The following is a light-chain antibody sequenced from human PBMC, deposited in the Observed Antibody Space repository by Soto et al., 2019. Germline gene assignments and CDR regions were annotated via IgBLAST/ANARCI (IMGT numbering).Light chain of an antibody. Sequence: QMTQSPSTLSASVGDRVSITCRASQSLNSWLAWYQQKPGKAPELLIFDASTLKSGVPSRFSGSGSGTEFTLTITRLQPDDVATYYCLQYSSHSWTFGQGTKVDIK. CDR1: QSLNSW. CDR2: DAS. V-gene: IGKV1-5*01. J-gene: IGKJ1*01. CDR3: LQYSSHSWT.